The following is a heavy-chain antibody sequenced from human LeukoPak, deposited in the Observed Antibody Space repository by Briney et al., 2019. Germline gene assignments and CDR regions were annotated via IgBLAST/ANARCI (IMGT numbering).Heavy chain of an antibody. CDR2: IYYSGST. D-gene: IGHD3-22*01. CDR3: ARTMIVVVSDAFDI. CDR1: GGSISSSSYY. V-gene: IGHV4-39*01. J-gene: IGHJ3*02. Sequence: SETLSLTYTVSGGSISSSSYYWGWIRQPPGKGLEWIGSIYYSGSTYYNPSLKSRVTISVDTSKNQFSLKLSSVTAADTAVYYCARTMIVVVSDAFDIWGQGTMVTVSS.